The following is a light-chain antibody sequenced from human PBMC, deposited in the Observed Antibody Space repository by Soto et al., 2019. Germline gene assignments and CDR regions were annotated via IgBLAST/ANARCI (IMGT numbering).Light chain of an antibody. Sequence: EIVLTQSPGTLSLSPGERATLSCRASQSVTSTYLAWYQQKPGQAPRLLIYDASTRAPGVPDRFSGSGSGTDFTLSISRLEPEDFAVYFCQQFDGSPWTFGQGTKV. J-gene: IGKJ1*01. CDR2: DAS. CDR3: QQFDGSPWT. V-gene: IGKV3-20*01. CDR1: QSVTSTY.